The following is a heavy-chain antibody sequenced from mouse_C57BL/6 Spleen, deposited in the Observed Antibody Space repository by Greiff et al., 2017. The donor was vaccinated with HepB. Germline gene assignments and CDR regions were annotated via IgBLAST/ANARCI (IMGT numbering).Heavy chain of an antibody. V-gene: IGHV5-12*01. J-gene: IGHJ3*01. CDR2: ISNGGGST. CDR3: ARDGYYYGSSAWFAY. D-gene: IGHD1-1*01. CDR1: GFTFSDYY. Sequence: EVQGVESGGGLVQPGGSLELSCAASGFTFSDYYMYWVRQTPEKRLEWVAYISNGGGSTYYPDTVKGRFTISRDNAKNTLYLQMSRLKSEDTAMYYCARDGYYYGSSAWFAYWGQGTLVTVSA.